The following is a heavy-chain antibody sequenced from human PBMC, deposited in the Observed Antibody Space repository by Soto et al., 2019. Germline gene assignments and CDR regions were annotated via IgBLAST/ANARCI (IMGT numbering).Heavy chain of an antibody. D-gene: IGHD6-6*01. J-gene: IGHJ6*02. V-gene: IGHV3-23*01. CDR3: EIRRSIAAPKGYYYYYGTDV. Sequence: GGSLRLSFAASGFTFSSYAMSWVRQAPVKGLEWVSAISGRGGSTYYADSVKGRFTISTDNSKNTLYLQMNSLRAEDTAVYYCEIRRSIAAPKGYYYYYGTDVWGPGPTVTGS. CDR2: ISGRGGST. CDR1: GFTFSSYA.